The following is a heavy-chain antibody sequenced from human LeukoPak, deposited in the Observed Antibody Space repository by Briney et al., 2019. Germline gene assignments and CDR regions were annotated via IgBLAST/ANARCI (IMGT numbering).Heavy chain of an antibody. CDR3: ARESDYYDSSGYYSPWFDP. J-gene: IGHJ5*02. V-gene: IGHV4-59*01. D-gene: IGHD3-22*01. CDR2: IYYSGST. CDR1: GGSISSYD. Sequence: PSETLSLTCTVSGGSISSYDWSWIRQPPGKGLEWIGDIYYSGSTNYNPSLKSRVTISVDTSKNQFSLKLSSVTAADTAVYYCARESDYYDSSGYYSPWFDPGAREPWSPSPQ.